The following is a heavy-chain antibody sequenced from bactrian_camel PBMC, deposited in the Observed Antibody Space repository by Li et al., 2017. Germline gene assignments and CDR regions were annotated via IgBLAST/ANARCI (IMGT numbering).Heavy chain of an antibody. CDR3: AAAKLQCGSTWEYRGFYPY. J-gene: IGHJ4*01. CDR1: EYTYSSDC. D-gene: IGHD3*01. Sequence: VQLVESGGGSVQVGGSLRLSCVTTEYTYSSDCMAWFRQAPGKEREGIAAIYGRGGNAAYADSVKGRFTISRDKNTVFLQMNSLKPEDTAVYYCAAAKLQCGSTWEYRGFYPYWGQGTQVTVS. CDR2: IYGRGGNA. V-gene: IGHV3S40*01.